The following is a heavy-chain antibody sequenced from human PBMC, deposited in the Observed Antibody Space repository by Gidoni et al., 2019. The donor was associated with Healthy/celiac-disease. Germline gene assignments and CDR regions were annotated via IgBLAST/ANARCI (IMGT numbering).Heavy chain of an antibody. CDR1: GFTFSSDS. D-gene: IGHD5-18*01. CDR2: ISSSSSTI. CDR3: ARSLMDSYGQFDY. Sequence: EVRMVESGGGLVQPGGSLRLSCAASGFTFSSDSRNGVRQAPGKWLEWVSYISSSSSTIYYAYSVKGRFTISRDNAKNSLYLQMNSLRDEDTAVYYCARSLMDSYGQFDYWGQGTLVTVSS. V-gene: IGHV3-48*02. J-gene: IGHJ4*02.